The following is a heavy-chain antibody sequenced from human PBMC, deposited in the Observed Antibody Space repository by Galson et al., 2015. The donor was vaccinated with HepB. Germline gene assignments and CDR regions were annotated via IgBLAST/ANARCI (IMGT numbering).Heavy chain of an antibody. V-gene: IGHV1-8*01. J-gene: IGHJ6*02. CDR1: GYTFTSYD. Sequence: SVKVSCKASGYTFTSYDINWVRQATGQGLEWMGWMNPNSGNTGYAQKFQGRVTMTRNTSISTAYMELSSLRSEDTAVYYCARGSYYYDSSGYRDGMDVWGQGTTVTVSS. CDR3: ARGSYYYDSSGYRDGMDV. D-gene: IGHD3-22*01. CDR2: MNPNSGNT.